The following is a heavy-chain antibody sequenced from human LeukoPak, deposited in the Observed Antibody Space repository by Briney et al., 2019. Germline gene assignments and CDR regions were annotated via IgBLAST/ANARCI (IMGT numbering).Heavy chain of an antibody. J-gene: IGHJ4*02. CDR2: IYSGGST. CDR3: ARARFGEFSLFDY. D-gene: IGHD3-10*01. Sequence: GGSLRLSCAASGFTVSSNYMSWVRQAPGKGLEWVSVIYSGGSTYYADSVKDRFTISRDNAKNSLYLQMNSLRAEDTAVYYRARARFGEFSLFDYWGQGTLVTVSS. V-gene: IGHV3-66*01. CDR1: GFTVSSNY.